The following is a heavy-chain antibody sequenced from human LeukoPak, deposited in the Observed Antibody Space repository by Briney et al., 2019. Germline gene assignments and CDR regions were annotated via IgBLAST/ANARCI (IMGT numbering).Heavy chain of an antibody. J-gene: IGHJ3*02. CDR2: IYYSGST. D-gene: IGHD6-13*01. CDR3: ARIAAAGTRAFDI. CDR1: GGSISSYY. Sequence: PSETLSLTCTVSGGSISSYYWSWIRQPPGKGLEWIGYIYYSGSTNYNPSLKSRVTISVDTSKNQFSLKLSSVTAADTAVYYCARIAAAGTRAFDIWGQGTMVTVSS. V-gene: IGHV4-59*01.